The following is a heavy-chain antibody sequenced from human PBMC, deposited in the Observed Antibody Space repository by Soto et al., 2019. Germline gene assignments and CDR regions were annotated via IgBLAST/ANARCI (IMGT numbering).Heavy chain of an antibody. Sequence: PSETLSLTCAVYGGSFSGYYWSWIRQPPGKGLEWIGEINHSGNTNYNPSLKSRVTISVDTSKNQFSLKLSSVTAADTAVYYCARKGGCSGGSCYLAPPGFDYWGQGILVTVSS. CDR1: GGSFSGYY. D-gene: IGHD2-15*01. V-gene: IGHV4-34*01. CDR3: ARKGGCSGGSCYLAPPGFDY. CDR2: INHSGNT. J-gene: IGHJ4*02.